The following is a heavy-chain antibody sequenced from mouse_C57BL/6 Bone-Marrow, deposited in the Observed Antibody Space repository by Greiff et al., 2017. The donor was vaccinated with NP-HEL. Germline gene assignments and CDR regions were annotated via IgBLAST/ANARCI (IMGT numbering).Heavy chain of an antibody. CDR3: ARVSNPYYAMDY. CDR2: ISYDGSN. V-gene: IGHV3-6*01. D-gene: IGHD2-5*01. J-gene: IGHJ4*01. Sequence: EVKLMESGPGLVKPSQSLSLTCSVTGYSITSGYYWNWIRQFPGNKLEWMGYISYDGSNNYNPSLKNRISITRDTSKNQFFLKLNSVTTEDTATYYCARVSNPYYAMDYWGQGTSVTVSS. CDR1: GYSITSGYY.